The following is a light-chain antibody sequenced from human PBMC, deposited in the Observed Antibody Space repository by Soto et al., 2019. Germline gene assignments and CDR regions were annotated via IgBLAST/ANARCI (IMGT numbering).Light chain of an antibody. J-gene: IGKJ1*01. CDR2: AAS. V-gene: IGKV1-27*01. Sequence: DIQMTQSPSSLSTSVGDRVTITCRASQGIGNYLAWYQQKPGKVPKLLIYAASTLQSGVPSRFSGSGSGTDFTLTISSLQPEDVGTYYCQKYNSAPWTFGQGTKVEIK. CDR3: QKYNSAPWT. CDR1: QGIGNY.